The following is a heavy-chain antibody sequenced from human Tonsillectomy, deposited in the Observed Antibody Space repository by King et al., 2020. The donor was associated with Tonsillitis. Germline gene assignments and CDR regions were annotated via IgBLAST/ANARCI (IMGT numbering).Heavy chain of an antibody. D-gene: IGHD3-10*01. Sequence: VQLVESGGGLIQPGGSLRLSCAASGFTVSSNYMSWVRQAPGKGLEWVSVIYSGGSTYYADSVKGRFTISRDNSKNTLYLQMNSLRAEDTAAYYCARDRVLLWFGELSYYYGMDVWGQGTTVTVSS. CDR3: ARDRVLLWFGELSYYYGMDV. CDR1: GFTVSSNY. J-gene: IGHJ6*02. CDR2: IYSGGST. V-gene: IGHV3-53*01.